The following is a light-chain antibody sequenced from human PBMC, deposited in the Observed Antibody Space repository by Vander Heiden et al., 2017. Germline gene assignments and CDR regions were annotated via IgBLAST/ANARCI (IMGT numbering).Light chain of an antibody. Sequence: EILMTQSPATLSVSPGERATLSCRASQSLTSNLAWYQQKPGQPPRLLIYGASTRATGIPARFSGSGSGTDFTLTISSLQSEDFAIYYCQQYNDWPPLTFGGGTKVEIE. J-gene: IGKJ4*01. CDR2: GAS. CDR3: QQYNDWPPLT. CDR1: QSLTSN. V-gene: IGKV3-15*01.